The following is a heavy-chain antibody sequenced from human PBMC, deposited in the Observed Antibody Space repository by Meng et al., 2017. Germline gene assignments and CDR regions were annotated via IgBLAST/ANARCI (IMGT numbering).Heavy chain of an antibody. CDR1: GYTFTSYY. V-gene: IGHV1-24*01. D-gene: IGHD4-17*01. Sequence: SVKVSCKASGYTFTSYYMHWVRQAPGKGLEWMGGFDPEDGETIYAQKFQGRVTMTEDTSTDTAYMELSSLRSEDTAVYYCATAASYGDYDPWGYWGQGTLVTVSS. CDR2: FDPEDGET. CDR3: ATAASYGDYDPWGY. J-gene: IGHJ4*02.